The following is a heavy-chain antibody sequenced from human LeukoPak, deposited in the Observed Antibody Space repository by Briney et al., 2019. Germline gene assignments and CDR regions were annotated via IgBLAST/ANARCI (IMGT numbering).Heavy chain of an antibody. Sequence: PSETLSLTCTVSGGSISSSSYYWGWIRQPPGKGLEWIGSIYYSGSTYYNPSLKSRVTISVDTSKNQFSLKLSSVTAADTAVYYCAGGGGTYYYDSSGYYFSNWGQGTLVTVSS. J-gene: IGHJ4*02. CDR3: AGGGGTYYYDSSGYYFSN. D-gene: IGHD3-22*01. CDR2: IYYSGST. V-gene: IGHV4-39*07. CDR1: GGSISSSSYY.